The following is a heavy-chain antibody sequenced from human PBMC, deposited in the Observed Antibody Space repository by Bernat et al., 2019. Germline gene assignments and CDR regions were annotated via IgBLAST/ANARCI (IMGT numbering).Heavy chain of an antibody. D-gene: IGHD3-3*01. CDR1: GFTFSNAW. CDR3: TTSDYDFWSGYWDY. J-gene: IGHJ4*02. CDR2: IKSKTDGGTT. Sequence: EVQLVESGGGLVKPGGSLRLSCAASGFTFSNAWMSWVRQAPGKGLEWVGRIKSKTDGGTTDYAAPVKGRFTISRDDSKNTLYLQMNSLKTEDTAVYYCTTSDYDFWSGYWDYWGRGTLVTVSS. V-gene: IGHV3-15*01.